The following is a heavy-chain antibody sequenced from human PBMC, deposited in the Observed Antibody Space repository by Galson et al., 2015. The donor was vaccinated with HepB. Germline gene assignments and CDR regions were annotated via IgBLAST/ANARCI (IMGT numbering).Heavy chain of an antibody. CDR3: ASPANAAFDI. J-gene: IGHJ3*02. CDR1: GFNVSSKY. CDR2: IFSDGST. V-gene: IGHV3-66*01. Sequence: SLRLSCAASGFNVSSKYMNWVRQAPGKGLEWVSVIFSDGSTHYADSVKGRFTISRDNSKNTLYLQMSSLRAEDTAVYYCASPANAAFDIWGQGTMVTVSS.